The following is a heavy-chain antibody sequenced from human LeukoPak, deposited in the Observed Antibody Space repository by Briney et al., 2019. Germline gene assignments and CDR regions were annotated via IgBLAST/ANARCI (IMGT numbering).Heavy chain of an antibody. Sequence: SETLSLTCTVSGGSTSSYYWSWIRQPPGKGLEWIGYIYYSGSTNYNPSLKSRVTISVDTSKNQFSLKLSSVTAADTAVYYCARDHGSGFDDAFDIWGQGTMVTVSS. CDR1: GGSTSSYY. D-gene: IGHD3-10*01. CDR3: ARDHGSGFDDAFDI. J-gene: IGHJ3*02. CDR2: IYYSGST. V-gene: IGHV4-59*01.